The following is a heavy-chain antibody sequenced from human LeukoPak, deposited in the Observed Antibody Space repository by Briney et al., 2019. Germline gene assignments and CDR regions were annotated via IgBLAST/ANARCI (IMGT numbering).Heavy chain of an antibody. CDR3: ARDYYDFWSGYSTYYFDY. V-gene: IGHV3-21*01. CDR1: GFTFSSYS. J-gene: IGHJ4*02. Sequence: GGSLRLSCAASGFTFSSYSMNWVRQAPGKGLEWVSSISSSSSYIYYADSVKGRFTISRDNAKNSLYLQMNSLRAEGTAVYYCARDYYDFWSGYSTYYFDYWGQGTLVTVSS. D-gene: IGHD3-3*01. CDR2: ISSSSSYI.